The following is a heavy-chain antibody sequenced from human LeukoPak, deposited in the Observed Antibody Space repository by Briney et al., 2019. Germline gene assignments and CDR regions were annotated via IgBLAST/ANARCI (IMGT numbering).Heavy chain of an antibody. CDR3: ARGYGSERKLNY. CDR1: GGSFSGYY. J-gene: IGHJ4*02. Sequence: SETLSLTCAVDGGSFSGYYWSWIRQPPGKGLEWIGEINHSGSTNYNPSLKSRVTISVDTSKNQFSLTLTSVIAADTGAYYCARGYGSERKLNYWGQGTLVTVSS. V-gene: IGHV4-34*01. CDR2: INHSGST. D-gene: IGHD3-10*01.